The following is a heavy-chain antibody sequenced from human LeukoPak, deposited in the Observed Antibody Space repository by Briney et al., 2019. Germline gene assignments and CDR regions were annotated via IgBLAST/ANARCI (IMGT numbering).Heavy chain of an antibody. CDR3: ARGIPATVFDY. V-gene: IGHV4-34*01. J-gene: IGHJ4*02. CDR1: GGSFSGYY. Sequence: SETLSLTCGVYGGSFSGYYWSWIRQPPGKGLEWIGEINHSGSTNYNPSHKSRVTISVDTSKNQFSLNLSSVTAADTALYYCARGIPATVFDYWGQGTLVTVSS. D-gene: IGHD2-15*01. CDR2: INHSGST.